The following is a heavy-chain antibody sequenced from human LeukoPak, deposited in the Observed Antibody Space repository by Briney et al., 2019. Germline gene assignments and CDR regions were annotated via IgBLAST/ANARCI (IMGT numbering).Heavy chain of an antibody. CDR2: VTGSGGST. CDR3: ARKVAVAMDPDY. D-gene: IGHD6-13*01. V-gene: IGHV3-23*01. Sequence: GGSLRLSCAASGFTFKSYGMTWVRLVPGKGLEWVSSVTGSGGSTNYADSVNGRFTISRDNSKNTLSLHMTGLRAEDTAVYYCARKVAVAMDPDYWGQGTLVTVSS. CDR1: GFTFKSYG. J-gene: IGHJ4*02.